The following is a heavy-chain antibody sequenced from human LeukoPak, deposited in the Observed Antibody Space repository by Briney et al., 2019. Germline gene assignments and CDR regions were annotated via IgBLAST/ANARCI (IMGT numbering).Heavy chain of an antibody. CDR3: ATMIVVVINMGTFDY. J-gene: IGHJ4*02. V-gene: IGHV3-64D*06. Sequence: PGGSLRLSCSASGFTFSSYAMHWVRQAPGKGLEYVSAISSNGGSTYYADSVKGRFTTSRDNSKNTLYLQMSSLRAEDTAVYYCATMIVVVINMGTFDYWGQGTLVTVSS. D-gene: IGHD3-22*01. CDR1: GFTFSSYA. CDR2: ISSNGGST.